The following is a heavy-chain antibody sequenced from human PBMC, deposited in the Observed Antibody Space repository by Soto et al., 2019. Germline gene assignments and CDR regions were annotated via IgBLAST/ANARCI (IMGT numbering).Heavy chain of an antibody. D-gene: IGHD3-3*01. CDR2: ISSGGENT. V-gene: IGHV3-23*01. CDR1: GFSFSTYD. Sequence: PGGSLRLSCAASGFSFSTYDMTWVRQGPGKGLTWVSSISSGGENTYTADSVKGRFTISRDNSKTTMYLQMSSLRVEDTGVYFCANRTIGISLYGVIAQNGLDVWGQGTTVTVSS. J-gene: IGHJ6*02. CDR3: ANRTIGISLYGVIAQNGLDV.